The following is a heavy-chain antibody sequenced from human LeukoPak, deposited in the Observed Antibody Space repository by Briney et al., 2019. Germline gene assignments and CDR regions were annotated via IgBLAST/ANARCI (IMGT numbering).Heavy chain of an antibody. J-gene: IGHJ3*02. CDR2: IHHTGST. V-gene: IGHV4-38-2*02. D-gene: IGHD3-22*01. Sequence: SETLSLTCSVSGYSISSGFYWGWIRQPPGKGLEWIATIHHTGSTYYNPSLKSRVTISVDKSKNQFSLKLSSVTAADTAVYFCARGPYSYDSSGAFDIWGQGTMVTVSS. CDR3: ARGPYSYDSSGAFDI. CDR1: GYSISSGFY.